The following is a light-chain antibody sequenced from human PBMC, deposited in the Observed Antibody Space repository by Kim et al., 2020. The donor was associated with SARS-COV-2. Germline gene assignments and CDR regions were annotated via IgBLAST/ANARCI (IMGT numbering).Light chain of an antibody. CDR1: SLRRYY. J-gene: IGLJ1*01. CDR3: NSRDSSGNHLV. Sequence: ALEQPVRITCQGDSLRRYYASWYQQKPGQAPVLVIYGKNNRPSGIPDRFSGSSSGNTASLTITGAQAEDEADYYCNSRDSSGNHLVFGTGTKVTVL. CDR2: GKN. V-gene: IGLV3-19*01.